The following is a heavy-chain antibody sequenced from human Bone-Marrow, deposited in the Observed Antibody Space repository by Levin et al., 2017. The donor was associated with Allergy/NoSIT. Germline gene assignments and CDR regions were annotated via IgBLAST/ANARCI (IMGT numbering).Heavy chain of an antibody. D-gene: IGHD1-26*01. CDR3: ARRSGIVGATAKFDY. J-gene: IGHJ4*02. Sequence: KSSETLSLTCTVSGGSITDNDFYWSWIRQPPGMGLEWIGSVYYSGGAYFSPSLNSRVTISTDASKNQFSLKLRSVTATDTAVYYCARRSGIVGATAKFDYWGQGALVTVSS. CDR1: GGSITDNDFY. CDR2: VYYSGGA. V-gene: IGHV4-39*01.